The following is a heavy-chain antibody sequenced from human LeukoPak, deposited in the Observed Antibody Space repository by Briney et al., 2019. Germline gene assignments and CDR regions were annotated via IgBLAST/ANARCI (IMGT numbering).Heavy chain of an antibody. V-gene: IGHV3-23*01. Sequence: WGSLRLSCAASGFTFSSYAMSWVRQAPGKGLEWVSAISGSGGSTYYADSVKGRFTISRDNSKNTLYLQMNSLRAEDTAVYYCAKVRYYDILTGYFDYWGQGTLVTVSS. CDR1: GFTFSSYA. D-gene: IGHD3-9*01. CDR2: ISGSGGST. J-gene: IGHJ4*02. CDR3: AKVRYYDILTGYFDY.